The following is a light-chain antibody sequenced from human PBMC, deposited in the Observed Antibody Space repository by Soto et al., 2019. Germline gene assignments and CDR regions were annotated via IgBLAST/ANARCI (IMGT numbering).Light chain of an antibody. CDR2: GAS. V-gene: IGKV3-20*01. CDR1: QSVSSSY. CDR3: QQYGSSPYT. Sequence: EIVLTQSPATLSLSPGERATLSCRASQSVSSSYLAWYQQKPGQAPRLLIYGASSRATGIPGMFSGSGSWTDFPLTISRLETEVFAVFYCQQYGSSPYTFGQGTKLEIK. J-gene: IGKJ2*01.